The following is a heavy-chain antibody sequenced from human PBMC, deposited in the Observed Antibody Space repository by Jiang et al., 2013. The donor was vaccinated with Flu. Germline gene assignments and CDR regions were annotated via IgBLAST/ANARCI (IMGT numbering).Heavy chain of an antibody. D-gene: IGHD7-27*01. Sequence: RSLRLSCAVSGFTFSSYTMHWVRQAPGTGLKWVAAISYDGDNKYYSDSVRGRFTISRDTSKNTLYLQMNSLRNEDTAVYYCARDPWGSGELDYWGQGTLVTVSS. CDR2: ISYDGDNK. J-gene: IGHJ4*02. V-gene: IGHV3-30-3*01. CDR1: GFTFSSYT. CDR3: ARDPWGSGELDY.